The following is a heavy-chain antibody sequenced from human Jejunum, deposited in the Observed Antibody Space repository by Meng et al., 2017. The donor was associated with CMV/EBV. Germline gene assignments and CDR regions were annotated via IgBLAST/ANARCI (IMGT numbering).Heavy chain of an antibody. J-gene: IGHJ4*02. Sequence: GVTFGAHHMDGFRLAPGRGLEWIGRIGDKRNAFPTQYAASVTGRFSISRDDSQTSLYLQMNSLKSEDTAVYFCARDSMKGGGFDQWGQGTLVTVSS. CDR3: ARDSMKGGGFDQ. V-gene: IGHV3-72*01. D-gene: IGHD3-10*01. CDR2: IGDKRNAFPT. CDR1: GVTFGAHH.